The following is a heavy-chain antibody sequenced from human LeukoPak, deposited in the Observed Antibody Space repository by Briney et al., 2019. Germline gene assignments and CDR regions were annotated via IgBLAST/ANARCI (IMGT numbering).Heavy chain of an antibody. V-gene: IGHV3-74*01. CDR3: ARDGYSFGHDFDY. Sequence: GGSLRLSCAASGFTFSSYWMHWVRHTPGKGLVWVSRIKSDGSSTSYADSVKGRFTISRDNAKNTLYPQMNSLRAEDTAVYYCARDGYSFGHDFDYWGQGTLVTVSS. CDR1: GFTFSSYW. D-gene: IGHD5-18*01. J-gene: IGHJ4*02. CDR2: IKSDGSST.